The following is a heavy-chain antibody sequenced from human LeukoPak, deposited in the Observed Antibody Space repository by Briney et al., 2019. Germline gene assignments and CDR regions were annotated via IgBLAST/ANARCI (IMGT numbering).Heavy chain of an antibody. CDR2: SSHDGANT. V-gene: IGHV3-30-3*01. CDR1: GFALSSYA. Sequence: GGSLRLSCAASGFALSSYAVLWVRHAPGKGLEWVTWSSHDGANTYSPDLVKGRLTGSRDNAKNTLHLQMNSLTIDDTAVYYCARGGVEQGNRIYLDSWGQGTLVTVSS. J-gene: IGHJ4*02. D-gene: IGHD1/OR15-1a*01. CDR3: ARGGVEQGNRIYLDS.